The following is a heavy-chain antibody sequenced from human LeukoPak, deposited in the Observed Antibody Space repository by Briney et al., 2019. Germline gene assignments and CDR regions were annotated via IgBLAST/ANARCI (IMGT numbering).Heavy chain of an antibody. Sequence: PSETLSLTCTVSGGSISSYYWSWIRKPPGKGLEWIGYIYYSGSTNYNPSLKNRVTISVDTSKNEFSLKLSSVTAADTAVYHCARATSARVTIFGVVIQNYFDYWGQGTLVTVSS. D-gene: IGHD3-3*01. CDR1: GGSISSYY. V-gene: IGHV4-59*01. CDR3: ARATSARVTIFGVVIQNYFDY. CDR2: IYYSGST. J-gene: IGHJ4*02.